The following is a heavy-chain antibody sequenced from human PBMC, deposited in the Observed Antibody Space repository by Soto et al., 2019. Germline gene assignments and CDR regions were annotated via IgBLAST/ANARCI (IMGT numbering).Heavy chain of an antibody. CDR3: ARTSDIVATIFYFDY. Sequence: ASVNVSCKASRGTFSSYAMHRSRQAPGQRLECMGGSNAGTGNTKYSQKFQGRVTITRDTSASTAYMELSSLRSEDTAVYYCARTSDIVATIFYFDYWGQGTLVTVSS. CDR1: RGTFSSYA. D-gene: IGHD5-12*01. J-gene: IGHJ4*02. CDR2: SNAGTGNT. V-gene: IGHV1-3*01.